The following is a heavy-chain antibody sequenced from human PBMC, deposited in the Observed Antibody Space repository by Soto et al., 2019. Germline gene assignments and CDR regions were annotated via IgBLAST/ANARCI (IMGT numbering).Heavy chain of an antibody. CDR2: ISSSSSYI. D-gene: IGHD2-8*01. J-gene: IGHJ2*01. Sequence: VGSLRLSCAASGFTFSSYSMNWVRQAPGKGLEWVSSISSSSSYIYYADSVKGRFTISRDNAKNSLYLQMNSLRAEDTAVYYCARDPRSLRGGVTGYFDLWGRGTLVTVS. CDR1: GFTFSSYS. CDR3: ARDPRSLRGGVTGYFDL. V-gene: IGHV3-21*01.